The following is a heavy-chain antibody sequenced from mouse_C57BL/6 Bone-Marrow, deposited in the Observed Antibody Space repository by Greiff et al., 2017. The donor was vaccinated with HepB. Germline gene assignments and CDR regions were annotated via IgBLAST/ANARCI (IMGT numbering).Heavy chain of an antibody. Sequence: VQLQQSGAELVRPGASVKLSCTASGFNIKDDYMHWVKQRPEQGLEWIGWIDPENGDTEYASKFQGKATITADTSSNTAYLQLSSLTSEDTAVYYCTPHYYGSSYGAMDYWGQGTSVTVSS. CDR1: GFNIKDDY. CDR3: TPHYYGSSYGAMDY. J-gene: IGHJ4*01. CDR2: IDPENGDT. D-gene: IGHD1-1*01. V-gene: IGHV14-4*01.